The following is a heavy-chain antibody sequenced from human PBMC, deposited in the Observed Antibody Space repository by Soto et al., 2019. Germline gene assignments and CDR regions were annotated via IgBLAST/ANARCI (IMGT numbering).Heavy chain of an antibody. CDR1: GYTFTSYY. D-gene: IGHD1-1*01. Sequence: VKVSCKASGYTFTSYYMHWVRQAPGQGLEWMGIINPSGGSTSYAQKFQGRVTMTRDTSTSTVYMELSSLRSEDTAVYYCARDLGRTTGTTSWFDYWGQGTLVTVSS. J-gene: IGHJ4*02. CDR2: INPSGGST. V-gene: IGHV1-46*03. CDR3: ARDLGRTTGTTSWFDY.